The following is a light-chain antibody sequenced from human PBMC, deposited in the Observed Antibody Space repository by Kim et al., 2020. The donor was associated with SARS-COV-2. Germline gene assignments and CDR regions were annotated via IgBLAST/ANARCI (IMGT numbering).Light chain of an antibody. CDR3: NARDSNDNVV. CDR1: SHRSYY. J-gene: IGLJ2*01. V-gene: IGLV3-19*01. CDR2: GKN. Sequence: VALRQAVSITCQGDSHRSYYATWYRHKPGQAPIRVIYGKNNRPAGIPDRFSGSSSGNTASLTIAGTQAGDEAVYYCNARDSNDNVVFGGGTKLTVL.